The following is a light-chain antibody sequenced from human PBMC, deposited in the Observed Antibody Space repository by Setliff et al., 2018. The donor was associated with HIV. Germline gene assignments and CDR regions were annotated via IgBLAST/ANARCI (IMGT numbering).Light chain of an antibody. CDR3: SSYTPSDARRV. CDR2: DVS. V-gene: IGLV2-14*01. J-gene: IGLJ3*02. CDR1: STDSGDYNF. Sequence: LTQPASLSGSPGQSITIPCTGNSTDSGDYNFISWFQQHPGQAPKLLVYDVSDRPSGISNRFSGSKSGNTASLTISGLQADDEANYYCSSYTPSDARRVFGGGTKVTVL.